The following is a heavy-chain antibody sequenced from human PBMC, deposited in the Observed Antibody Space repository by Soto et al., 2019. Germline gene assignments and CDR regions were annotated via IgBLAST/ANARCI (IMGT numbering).Heavy chain of an antibody. CDR1: GGSISSSSYY. J-gene: IGHJ5*02. CDR3: ARHSPQGELLWFGELLFWFDP. D-gene: IGHD3-10*01. V-gene: IGHV4-39*01. Sequence: PSETLSLTCTVSGGSISSSSYYWGWIRQPPGKGLEWIGSIYYSGSTYYNPSLKSRVTISVDTSKNQFSLKLSSVTAADTAVYYCARHSPQGELLWFGELLFWFDPWGQGTLVTVSS. CDR2: IYYSGST.